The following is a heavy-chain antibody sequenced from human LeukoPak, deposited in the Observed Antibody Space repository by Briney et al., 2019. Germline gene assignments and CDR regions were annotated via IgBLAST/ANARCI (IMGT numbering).Heavy chain of an antibody. J-gene: IGHJ4*02. CDR1: GFTVSSNY. CDR2: IYSGGST. D-gene: IGHD3-3*01. CDR3: AKDRKDTIFGVGVYYFDY. V-gene: IGHV3-53*05. Sequence: TGGSLRLSCAASGFTVSSNYMSWVRQAPGKGLEWVSVIYSGGSTYYADSVKGRFTISRDNSKNTLYLQMNSLRAEDTAVYYCAKDRKDTIFGVGVYYFDYWGQGTLVTVPS.